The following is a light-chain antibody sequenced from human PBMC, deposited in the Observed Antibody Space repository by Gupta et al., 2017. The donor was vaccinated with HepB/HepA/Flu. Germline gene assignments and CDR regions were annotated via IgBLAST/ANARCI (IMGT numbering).Light chain of an antibody. J-gene: IGKJ2*03. CDR2: WAS. CDR3: QHFYYPLTYS. CDR1: QSVFDSSDNRNY. V-gene: IGKV4-1*01. Sequence: DTVLSQSPESMALSLGERATINCKSSQSVFDSSDNRNYLAWYQQKPGQSPKLLIYWASPRESGVPDRFSGRGSRTDFTLTVSSLHAEDVAVYFCQHFYYPLTYSFGQGTRLEIK.